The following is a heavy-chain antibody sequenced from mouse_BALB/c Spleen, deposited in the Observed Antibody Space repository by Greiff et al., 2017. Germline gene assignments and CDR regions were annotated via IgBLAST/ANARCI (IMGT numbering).Heavy chain of an antibody. CDR1: GYSITSDYV. D-gene: IGHD2-2*01. V-gene: IGHV3-2*02. CDR3: ANSSYYGCAWFAY. Sequence: VQLQQSGPGLVKPSQSLSLSCTVSGYSITSDYVWYWIRQFPGNQLEWMGYISYSGSTSYNPYFKSRITITRDTSDNQFFLQLNSVTTEDTATYYCANSSYYGCAWFAYWGQGTLVTVSA. CDR2: ISYSGST. J-gene: IGHJ3*01.